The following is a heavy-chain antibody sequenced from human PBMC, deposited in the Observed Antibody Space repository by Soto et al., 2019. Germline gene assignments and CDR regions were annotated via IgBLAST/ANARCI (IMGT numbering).Heavy chain of an antibody. D-gene: IGHD3-22*01. CDR1: GYTFTSYY. Sequence: ASVKVSCKASGYTFTSYYMHWVRQAPGQGLEWMGIINPSGGSTSYAQKFQGRVTMTRDTSTSTVYMELSSLRSEDTAVYYCASIYYESSGYYFGSHAFDIWGQGTMVTVSS. CDR3: ASIYYESSGYYFGSHAFDI. J-gene: IGHJ3*02. V-gene: IGHV1-46*01. CDR2: INPSGGST.